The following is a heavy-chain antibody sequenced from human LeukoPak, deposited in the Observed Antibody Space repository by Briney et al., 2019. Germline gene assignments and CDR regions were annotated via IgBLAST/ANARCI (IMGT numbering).Heavy chain of an antibody. V-gene: IGHV1-69*04. Sequence: GSSVKVSCKASGGTFSSNAISWVRQAPGQGLEWMGRIIPILGIANYAQKFQGRVTITADKSTSTAYMELSSLRSEDTAVYYCARDFTYYDFWSGYKLDYWGQGTLVTVSS. CDR3: ARDFTYYDFWSGYKLDY. D-gene: IGHD3-3*01. J-gene: IGHJ4*02. CDR2: IIPILGIA. CDR1: GGTFSSNA.